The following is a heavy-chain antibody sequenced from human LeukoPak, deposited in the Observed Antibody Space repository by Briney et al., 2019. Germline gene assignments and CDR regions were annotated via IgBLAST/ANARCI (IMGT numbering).Heavy chain of an antibody. J-gene: IGHJ4*02. Sequence: SETVPLTCTVSGGSISGYFWSWMRQPAGKGLEWMGRIYSSGSNNYNPSLPSRVTKSLATSNNHLSLNVSSVTAAYTAVYYCVGEPTSGREPTSGRPLDYWGQGTLVTVSS. CDR3: VGEPTSGREPTSGRPLDY. D-gene: IGHD5-12*01. CDR1: GGSISGYF. V-gene: IGHV4-4*07. CDR2: IYSSGSN.